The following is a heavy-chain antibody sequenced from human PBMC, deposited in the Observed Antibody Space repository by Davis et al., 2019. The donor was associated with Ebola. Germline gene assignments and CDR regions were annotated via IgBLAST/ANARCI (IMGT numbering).Heavy chain of an antibody. CDR3: ARGRYFDWLFPLGWFDP. J-gene: IGHJ5*02. V-gene: IGHV4-59*12. CDR2: IYYSGST. CDR1: GGSISSYY. D-gene: IGHD3-9*01. Sequence: PSETLSLTCTVSGGSISSYYWSWIRQPPGKGLEWIGYIYYSGSTNYNPSLKSRVTISVDTSKNQFSLKLSSVTAADTAVYYCARGRYFDWLFPLGWFDPWGQGTLVTVSS.